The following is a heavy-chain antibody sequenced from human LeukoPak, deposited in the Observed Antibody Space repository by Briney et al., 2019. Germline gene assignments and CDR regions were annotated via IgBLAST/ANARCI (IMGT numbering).Heavy chain of an antibody. V-gene: IGHV4-34*01. CDR3: ARGHSGSPELYYGMDV. J-gene: IGHJ6*02. CDR2: INHSGST. CDR1: GGSFSGYY. Sequence: NTSETLSLTCAVYGGSFSGYYWSWIRQPPRKGLDWIGEINHSGSTNYNPSLKSRVTISVDTSKNQFSLKLSSVTAADAAVYYCARGHSGSPELYYGMDVWGQGTTVTVSS. D-gene: IGHD1-26*01.